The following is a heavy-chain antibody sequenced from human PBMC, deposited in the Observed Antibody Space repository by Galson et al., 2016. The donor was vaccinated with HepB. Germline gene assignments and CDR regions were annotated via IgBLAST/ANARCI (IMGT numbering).Heavy chain of an antibody. J-gene: IGHJ5*02. CDR2: IYYSGSI. Sequence: SETLSLTCTVSSGSISSSYWSWIRQPPGKGLEWIGSIYYSGSINYNPSLKSRVTISVDTSKNQFSLKLSSVTAADTAVYYCARDLRGYNWFDPWGQGTLVTVSS. CDR1: SGSISSSY. V-gene: IGHV4-59*01. D-gene: IGHD4-17*01. CDR3: ARDLRGYNWFDP.